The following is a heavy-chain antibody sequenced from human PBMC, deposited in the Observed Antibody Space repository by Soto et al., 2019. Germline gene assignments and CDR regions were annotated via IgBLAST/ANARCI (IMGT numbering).Heavy chain of an antibody. CDR1: GFTFRRNN. V-gene: IGHV3-21*01. CDR3: FRGVDHEDSAAASWYYFEN. D-gene: IGHD6-25*01. Sequence: PGGSLRLSCAASGFTFRRNNMNWVRQAPGKGLEWVASISSSGDYLYYADSVKGRFIISRDNFQNSLILQMNTLRADDTAVYYLFRGVDHEDSAAASWYYFENWGQGTPVTVSS. J-gene: IGHJ4*02. CDR2: ISSSGDYL.